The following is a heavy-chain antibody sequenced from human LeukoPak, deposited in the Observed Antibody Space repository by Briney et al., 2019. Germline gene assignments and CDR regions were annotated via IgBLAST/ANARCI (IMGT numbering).Heavy chain of an antibody. CDR2: IYYSGST. Sequence: SETLSLTCTVSGGSISSYYWSWIRQPPGKGLEWIGNIYYSGSTNYNPSLKSRVTISVDTSKNQFSLKLSSVTAADTAVYYCARGRFRTGPRANWFDPWGQGTLVTVSS. D-gene: IGHD3/OR15-3a*01. CDR1: GGSISSYY. J-gene: IGHJ5*02. CDR3: ARGRFRTGPRANWFDP. V-gene: IGHV4-59*01.